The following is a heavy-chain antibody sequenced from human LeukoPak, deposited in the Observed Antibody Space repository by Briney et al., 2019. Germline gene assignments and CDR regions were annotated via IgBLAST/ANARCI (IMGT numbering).Heavy chain of an antibody. J-gene: IGHJ4*02. Sequence: SETLSLTCAVSGDSISSGYYWAWTGPPPGKGLEWIGSIYHSGSTYYNPSLMSRVTISVDTSKNQFSLRLSSVTAADTAVYYCARSKSGSWYFDYWGQGTLVPVSS. CDR3: ARSKSGSWYFDY. D-gene: IGHD6-13*01. CDR1: GDSISSGYY. V-gene: IGHV4-38-2*01. CDR2: IYHSGST.